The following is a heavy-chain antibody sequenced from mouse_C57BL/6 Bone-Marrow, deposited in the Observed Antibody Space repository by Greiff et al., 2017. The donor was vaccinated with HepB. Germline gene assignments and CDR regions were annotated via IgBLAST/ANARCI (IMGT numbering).Heavy chain of an antibody. CDR3: AGRYYYGSSPYYFDY. D-gene: IGHD1-1*01. V-gene: IGHV1-64*01. J-gene: IGHJ2*01. CDR2: IHPNSGST. Sequence: QVQLKQPGAELVKPGASVKLSCKASGYTFTSYWMHWVKQRPGQGLEWIGMIHPNSGSTNYNEKFKSKATLTVDKSSSTAYMQLSSLTSEDSAVYYCAGRYYYGSSPYYFDYWGQGTTLTVSS. CDR1: GYTFTSYW.